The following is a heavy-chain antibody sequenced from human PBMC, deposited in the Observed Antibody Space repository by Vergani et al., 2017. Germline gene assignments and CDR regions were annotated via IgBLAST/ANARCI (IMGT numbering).Heavy chain of an antibody. D-gene: IGHD3-10*01. J-gene: IGHJ3*02. CDR3: ARGERRSNDAFDS. CDR2: IIPILGIA. Sequence: QVQLVQSGAEVKKPGSSVKVSCKASGGTFSSYTISWVRQAPGQGLEWMGRIIPILGIANYAQKFQGRVTITADKSTSTAYMERSSLRSEDTAVYYCARGERRSNDAFDSWGQGTMVTVSS. CDR1: GGTFSSYT. V-gene: IGHV1-69*02.